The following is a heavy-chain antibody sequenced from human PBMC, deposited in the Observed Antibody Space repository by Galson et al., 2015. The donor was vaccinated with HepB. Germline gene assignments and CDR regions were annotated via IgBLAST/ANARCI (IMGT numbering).Heavy chain of an antibody. CDR3: ARRGSTARTLPGASDWYFDL. D-gene: IGHD5/OR15-5a*01. V-gene: IGHV5-51*01. J-gene: IGHJ2*01. CDR1: GYSFTSYW. Sequence: QSGAEVKKPGESLKISCKGSGYSFTSYWIGWVRQMPGKGLEWMGIIYPGDFDTRYSPSFQGQVTISADKSISTAYLQWSSLKASDTAMYYCARRGSTARTLPGASDWYFDLWGRGTLVTVSS. CDR2: IYPGDFDT.